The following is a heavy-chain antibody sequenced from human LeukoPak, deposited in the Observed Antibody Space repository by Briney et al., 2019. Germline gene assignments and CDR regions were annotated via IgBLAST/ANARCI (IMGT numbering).Heavy chain of an antibody. V-gene: IGHV3-23*01. CDR3: ALQYYYDSSGSEYYFDY. Sequence: GGSLRLSCAASGFTFSSYAMSCVRQAPGKGLEGVSAISGSGCSTYYAHSVKGRFTISRDNSKNALYLQMKSLRAEATAVYYCALQYYYDSSGSEYYFDYWGQGTLVTVSS. CDR1: GFTFSSYA. CDR2: ISGSGCST. J-gene: IGHJ4*02. D-gene: IGHD3-22*01.